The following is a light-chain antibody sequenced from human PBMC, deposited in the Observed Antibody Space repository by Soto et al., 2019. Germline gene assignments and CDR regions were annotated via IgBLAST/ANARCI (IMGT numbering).Light chain of an antibody. CDR2: WAS. CDR1: HGDFSTSNTKHF. V-gene: IGKV4-1*01. Sequence: DIVMTQSPDSLDVSLGGRATINCKSSHGDFSTSNTKHFLAWYQQKPGQSPKLLIHWASTRESGVTDRFSGSGSGTEFTLTITGLQASDGAGSDCQHSYNSPGTCGQGTKVDI. CDR3: QHSYNSPGT. J-gene: IGKJ1*01.